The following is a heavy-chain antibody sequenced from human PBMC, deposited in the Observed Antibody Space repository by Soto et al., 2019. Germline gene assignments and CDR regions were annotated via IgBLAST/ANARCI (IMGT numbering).Heavy chain of an antibody. V-gene: IGHV1-69*17. CDR2: VIPVFGLA. Sequence: QVQLVQSGAEVKKPGSSVKVSCKSSGGTFSSYAISWVRQAPGQGLEWMGGVIPVFGLATYAQKVQDRVTITADKSTNTAYMEVSSLRSEDTAVYYCARGKSYYGSGKGIYDYYSLDVWGQGTTVTVSS. CDR1: GGTFSSYA. CDR3: ARGKSYYGSGKGIYDYYSLDV. D-gene: IGHD3-10*01. J-gene: IGHJ6*02.